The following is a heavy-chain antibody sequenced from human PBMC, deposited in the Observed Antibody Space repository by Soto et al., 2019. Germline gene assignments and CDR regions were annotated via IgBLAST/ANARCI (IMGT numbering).Heavy chain of an antibody. CDR3: ATNKAYYAFWSGYAVYGMDV. Sequence: XSVKVSCKVSGYPLTELSGHWVRQSPGKGLEWMGGFDPEDGETIYAQKFQGRVTMTEDTSTDTAYMELSSLRSEDTAVYYCATNKAYYAFWSGYAVYGMDVWGQGTTVTVSS. CDR2: FDPEDGET. CDR1: GYPLTELS. V-gene: IGHV1-24*01. J-gene: IGHJ6*02. D-gene: IGHD3-3*01.